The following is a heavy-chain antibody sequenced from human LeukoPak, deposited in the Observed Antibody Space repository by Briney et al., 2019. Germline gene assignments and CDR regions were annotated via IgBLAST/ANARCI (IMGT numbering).Heavy chain of an antibody. CDR1: GGSISSYY. V-gene: IGHV4-4*08. D-gene: IGHD6-19*01. Sequence: SETLSLTCTVSGGSISSYYWSWVRQPPGKGLEWIGRIYTSGSTNYNPSLKSRVTISVDTSKNQFSLKLSSVTAADTAVYYCAKSSSGWDPFDYWGQGTLVTVSS. J-gene: IGHJ4*02. CDR2: IYTSGST. CDR3: AKSSSGWDPFDY.